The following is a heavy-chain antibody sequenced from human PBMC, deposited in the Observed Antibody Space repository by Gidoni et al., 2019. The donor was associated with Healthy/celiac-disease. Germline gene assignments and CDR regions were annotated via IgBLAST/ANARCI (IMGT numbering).Heavy chain of an antibody. V-gene: IGHV3-33*01. CDR2: IWYDGSNK. CDR3: ARGGLGVAAAGSPVNY. J-gene: IGHJ4*02. CDR1: GFPFSSYG. D-gene: IGHD6-13*01. Sequence: QVQLVESGGGVVQPGRSLRLSCAASGFPFSSYGMHWVRQAPGKGLEWVAVIWYDGSNKYYADSVKGRFTISRDNSKNTLYLQMNSLRAEDTAVYYCARGGLGVAAAGSPVNYWGQGTLVTVSS.